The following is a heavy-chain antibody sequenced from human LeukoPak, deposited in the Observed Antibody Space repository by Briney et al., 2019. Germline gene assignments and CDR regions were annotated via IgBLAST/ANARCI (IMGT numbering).Heavy chain of an antibody. Sequence: PGVSLRLSCAASGFTFSSYEMNWVRQAPGKALECVSYITSSGSTIYYAHSVKGRFTIPRDNDKNSLYMQMHSLRAEDTAVYYCARREDTAMVMYYYYGMEVWGKGNTVTVSS. CDR3: ARREDTAMVMYYYYGMEV. D-gene: IGHD5-18*01. CDR2: ITSSGSTI. CDR1: GFTFSSYE. J-gene: IGHJ6*04. V-gene: IGHV3-48*03.